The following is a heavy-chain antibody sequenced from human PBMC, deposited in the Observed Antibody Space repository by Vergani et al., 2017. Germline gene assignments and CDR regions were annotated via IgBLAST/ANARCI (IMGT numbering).Heavy chain of an antibody. CDR3: AREGRSTSWMGYYYYMDV. D-gene: IGHD2-2*01. V-gene: IGHV3-11*01. Sequence: QVQLVESGGGLVKPGGSLRLSCAASGFSFSDHYMTWIRQAPGKGLEWVSYISNSGNTIEYADSVKGRFSISRDNAKSSLFLQMDSLRAEDTAVYYCAREGRSTSWMGYYYYMDVWGKGTTVTVSS. CDR1: GFSFSDHY. CDR2: ISNSGNTI. J-gene: IGHJ6*03.